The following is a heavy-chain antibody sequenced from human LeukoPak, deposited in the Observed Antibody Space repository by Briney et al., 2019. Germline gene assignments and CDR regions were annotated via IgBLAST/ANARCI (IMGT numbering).Heavy chain of an antibody. D-gene: IGHD3-3*01. V-gene: IGHV1-18*01. CDR1: GYTFTSYG. CDR3: ARVSVLRLLEWFHAFDI. J-gene: IGHJ3*02. CDR2: ISAYNGNT. Sequence: ASVKVSCKASGYTFTSYGISWVRQAPGQGLEWMGWISAYNGNTNYAQKLQGRVTMTTDTSTSTAYMELRSLRSDDTAVYYCARVSVLRLLEWFHAFDIWGQGTMVTVSS.